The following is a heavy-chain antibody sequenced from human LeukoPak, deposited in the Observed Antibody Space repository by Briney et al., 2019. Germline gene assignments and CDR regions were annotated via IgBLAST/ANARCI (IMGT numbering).Heavy chain of an antibody. CDR1: GYTFTTYA. D-gene: IGHD1-26*01. CDR3: ARSGRGTYYYFDY. V-gene: IGHV1-18*01. Sequence: ASVEVSCKASGYTFTTYAITWVRQAPGQGLEWMGWISTYNGNTNYAQKLQGRVTMTTDTSTGTAYMELRSLRSDDTAVYYCARSGRGTYYYFDYWGQGTLVTVSS. CDR2: ISTYNGNT. J-gene: IGHJ4*02.